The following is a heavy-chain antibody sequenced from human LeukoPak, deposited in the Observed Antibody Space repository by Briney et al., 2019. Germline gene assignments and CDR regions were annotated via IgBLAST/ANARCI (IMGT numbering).Heavy chain of an antibody. CDR1: GGSISSYY. Sequence: SETLSLTCTVSGGSISSYYWSWIRQPPGKGLEWIGYIYYSGSTNYNPSLKSRVTISVDTSKNQFSLKLSSVTAADTAVYYCARHKGYGPGPFDYWGQGTLVTVSS. CDR3: ARHKGYGPGPFDY. D-gene: IGHD3-10*01. J-gene: IGHJ4*02. V-gene: IGHV4-59*08. CDR2: IYYSGST.